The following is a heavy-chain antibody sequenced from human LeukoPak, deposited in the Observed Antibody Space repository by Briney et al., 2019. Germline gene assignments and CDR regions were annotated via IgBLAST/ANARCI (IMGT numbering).Heavy chain of an antibody. J-gene: IGHJ4*02. D-gene: IGHD1-26*01. Sequence: PGGSLRLSCAASGFTVSSDYMSWVRQAPGKGLEWVSVIYSGGTTHYADSVKGRFTISRDNSKNTLYLQMNSLRAEDTAVYYCAKGGKVGATTGMYYFDYWGQGTLVTVSS. V-gene: IGHV3-53*01. CDR2: IYSGGTT. CDR1: GFTVSSDY. CDR3: AKGGKVGATTGMYYFDY.